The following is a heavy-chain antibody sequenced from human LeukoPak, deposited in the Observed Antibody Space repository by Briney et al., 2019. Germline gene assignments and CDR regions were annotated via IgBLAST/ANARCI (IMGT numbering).Heavy chain of an antibody. Sequence: PSETLSLTCSVSGVSISSDEYYWSWIRQPPGKGLEWFGYISYSGFTYYNPSLKSRVTKSVDTSKNQFSLKLSSVTAADTAVYYCARDTPLDAFDIWGQGTTVTVSS. V-gene: IGHV4-30-4*02. J-gene: IGHJ3*02. CDR3: ARDTPLDAFDI. CDR2: ISYSGFT. CDR1: GVSISSDEYY.